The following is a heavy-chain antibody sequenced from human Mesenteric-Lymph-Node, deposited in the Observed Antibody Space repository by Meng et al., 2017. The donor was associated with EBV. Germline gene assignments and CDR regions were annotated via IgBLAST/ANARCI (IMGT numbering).Heavy chain of an antibody. V-gene: IGHV4-30-4*01. Sequence: QLQGSGPGLVKPTQSRSLTFAVSGDSIINGCDYWTWMRQPPGKGLEWIGYIFYTGSTYYNPSLKNRVTISLDISKNQFSLNLTSVTAADTAVYYCARDTNGDYGWVDPWGQGTLVTVSS. CDR1: GDSIINGCDY. D-gene: IGHD4-17*01. J-gene: IGHJ5*02. CDR2: IFYTGST. CDR3: ARDTNGDYGWVDP.